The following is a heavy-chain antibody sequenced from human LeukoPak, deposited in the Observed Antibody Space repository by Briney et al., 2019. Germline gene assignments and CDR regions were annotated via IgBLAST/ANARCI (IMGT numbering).Heavy chain of an antibody. CDR1: GYSFTSYW. CDR2: IYPSDSDT. Sequence: GESLKISCKGSGYSFTSYWIGWVRQMPGKGLEWMGIIYPSDSDTRYSPSFQGQVTISADKSISTACLQWSSLKASDTAMYYCARHKGGDPGYYYYYYGMDVWGQGTTVTVSS. D-gene: IGHD4-17*01. CDR3: ARHKGGDPGYYYYYYGMDV. V-gene: IGHV5-51*01. J-gene: IGHJ6*02.